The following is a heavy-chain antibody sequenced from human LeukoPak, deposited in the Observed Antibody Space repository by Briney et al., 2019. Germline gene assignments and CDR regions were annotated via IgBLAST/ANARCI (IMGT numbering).Heavy chain of an antibody. V-gene: IGHV3-23*01. D-gene: IGHD3-22*01. CDR2: ISVSDGTT. J-gene: IGHJ4*02. CDR1: GFTFRNYA. CDR3: APKYYYHTSGYYFDD. Sequence: GGSLRLSCAASGFTFRNYAMSWVRQAPGKGLEWVSVISVSDGTTFYADSVKGRFTISRDNSKSTLYLQMNSLRAEDTAIYYCAPKYYYHTSGYYFDDWGQGTLVTVSS.